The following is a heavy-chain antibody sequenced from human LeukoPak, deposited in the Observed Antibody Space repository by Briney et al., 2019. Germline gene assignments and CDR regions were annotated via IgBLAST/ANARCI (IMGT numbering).Heavy chain of an antibody. CDR2: IYSNGIT. V-gene: IGHV4-4*07. J-gene: IGHJ6*03. CDR3: ASSPNFYYYYMDV. CDR1: GGSISSYY. Sequence: PSETLSPTCTVSGGSISSYYWSWIRQPAGKGLEWIGRIYSNGITNYNPSLKSRVTMSVDTSKKEFSLKLSSVTAADTAVYYCASSPNFYYYYMDVWGKGTTVTVSS.